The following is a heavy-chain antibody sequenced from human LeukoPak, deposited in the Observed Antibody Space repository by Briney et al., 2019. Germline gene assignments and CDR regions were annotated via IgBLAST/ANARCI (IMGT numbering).Heavy chain of an antibody. D-gene: IGHD6-19*01. Sequence: GGSLRLSCAASGFNFRSYGMHWARQVPGKGLEWVAFIRHDGSDKYYADSVKGRFTITRDNSDETLYLQMSSLGVDDTAVYYCAKLGRVSVALYHFDYWGQGALVTVSS. CDR1: GFNFRSYG. CDR3: AKLGRVSVALYHFDY. CDR2: IRHDGSDK. J-gene: IGHJ4*02. V-gene: IGHV3-30*02.